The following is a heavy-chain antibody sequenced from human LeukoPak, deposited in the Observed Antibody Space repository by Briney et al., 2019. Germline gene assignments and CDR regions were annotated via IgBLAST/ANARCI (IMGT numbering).Heavy chain of an antibody. V-gene: IGHV4-59*01. D-gene: IGHD3-10*01. CDR1: GGSISSYY. Sequence: SETLSLTCTVSGGSISSYYWSWIRQPPGKGLEGIGDIYYSGSTNYNPSLKSRVTISVDTSKYQFSLKLSSVTAADTAVYYCARDIDPAGEHWFDPWGQGTLVTVSS. CDR3: ARDIDPAGEHWFDP. J-gene: IGHJ5*02. CDR2: IYYSGST.